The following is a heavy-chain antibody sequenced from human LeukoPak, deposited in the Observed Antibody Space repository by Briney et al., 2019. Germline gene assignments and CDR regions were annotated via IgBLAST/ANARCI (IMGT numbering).Heavy chain of an antibody. CDR3: ARGAPFGVVIGGYFDY. Sequence: GGSLRLSCAASGLTFSSYEMNWVRQAPGKGLEWVSYISSSGSTIYYADSVKGRFTISRDNAKNSLYLQMNSLRAEDTAVYYCARGAPFGVVIGGYFDYWGQGTLVTVSS. J-gene: IGHJ4*02. CDR2: ISSSGSTI. V-gene: IGHV3-48*03. D-gene: IGHD3-3*01. CDR1: GLTFSSYE.